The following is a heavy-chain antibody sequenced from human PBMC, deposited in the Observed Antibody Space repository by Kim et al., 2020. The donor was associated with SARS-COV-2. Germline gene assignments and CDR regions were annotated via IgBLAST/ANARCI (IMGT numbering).Heavy chain of an antibody. Sequence: GGSLRLSCAASGFTFSSYSMNWVRQAPGKGLEWVSSISSSSSYISYADSVKGRFTISRDNAKNSLYLQMNSLRAEDTAVYYCARIGSGSYWSYYYGMDVWGQGTTVTVSS. CDR3: ARIGSGSYWSYYYGMDV. J-gene: IGHJ6*02. D-gene: IGHD3-10*01. V-gene: IGHV3-21*01. CDR1: GFTFSSYS. CDR2: ISSSSSYI.